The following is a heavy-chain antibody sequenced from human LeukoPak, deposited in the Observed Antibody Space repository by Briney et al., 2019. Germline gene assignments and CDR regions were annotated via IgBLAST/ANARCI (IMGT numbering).Heavy chain of an antibody. J-gene: IGHJ6*03. CDR2: TYYRSRWYN. D-gene: IGHD2-15*01. CDR3: ARADVVVVAARHYYYYYYMDV. V-gene: IGHV6-1*01. Sequence: SQTLSLTCAISGDSVSSNSAAWNWIRQSPSRGLEWLGRTYYRSRWYNDYAVSVKSRITINPDTSKNQFSLQLNSVTPEETAVYYCARADVVVVAARHYYYYYYMDVWGKGTTVTVSS. CDR1: GDSVSSNSAA.